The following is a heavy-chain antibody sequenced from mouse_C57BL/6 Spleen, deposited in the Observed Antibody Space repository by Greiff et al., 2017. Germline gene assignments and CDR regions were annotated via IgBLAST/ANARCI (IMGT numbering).Heavy chain of an antibody. CDR1: GYTFTSYG. D-gene: IGHD4-1*01. Sequence: VKLVESGAELARPGASVKLSCKASGYTFTSYGISWVKQRTGQGLEWIGEIYPRSGNTYYNEKFKGKATLTADKSSSTAYMELRSLTSEDSAVYFCARTLPGDYWGQGTTLTVSS. J-gene: IGHJ2*01. V-gene: IGHV1-81*01. CDR2: IYPRSGNT. CDR3: ARTLPGDY.